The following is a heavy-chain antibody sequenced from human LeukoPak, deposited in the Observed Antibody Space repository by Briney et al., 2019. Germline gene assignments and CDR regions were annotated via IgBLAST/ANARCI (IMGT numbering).Heavy chain of an antibody. Sequence: PPETPSLSCAVYGGSFSGYYWSWIRQPPGKGLEWIGEINHSGSTNYNPSLKSRVTISVDTSKNHFSLKLSSVTAADTAVYYCASFIVGGRHAFDSWGQGIMVTVSS. CDR3: ASFIVGGRHAFDS. J-gene: IGHJ3*02. D-gene: IGHD1-26*01. CDR1: GGSFSGYY. CDR2: INHSGST. V-gene: IGHV4-34*01.